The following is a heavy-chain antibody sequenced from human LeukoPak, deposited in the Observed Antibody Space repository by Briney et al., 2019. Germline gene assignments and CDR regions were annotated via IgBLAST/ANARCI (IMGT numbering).Heavy chain of an antibody. D-gene: IGHD3-22*01. Sequence: SETLSLTCAVYGGSFSGYYWSWIRQPPGKGLEWIGEINHSGSTNYNPSLKSRVTISVDTSKNQFSLKLSSVTAADAAVYYCARGHWSYDSSGYYHDYWGQGTLVTVSS. CDR2: INHSGST. V-gene: IGHV4-34*01. J-gene: IGHJ4*02. CDR3: ARGHWSYDSSGYYHDY. CDR1: GGSFSGYY.